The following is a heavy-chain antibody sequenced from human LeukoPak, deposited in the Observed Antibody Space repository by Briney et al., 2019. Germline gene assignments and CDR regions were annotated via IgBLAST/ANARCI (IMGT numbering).Heavy chain of an antibody. V-gene: IGHV3-33*06. J-gene: IGHJ3*02. CDR3: VKERGPFDAFDI. Sequence: PVGSLRLSCAATGFTFSTYGMHWVRQAPGKGLEWVAVIWSDGNNKFYADSVKGRFTFSRDNSRNTLSLQMNSLRAEDTAVYYCVKERGPFDAFDIWGQGTMVTVSS. CDR2: IWSDGNNK. CDR1: GFTFSTYG.